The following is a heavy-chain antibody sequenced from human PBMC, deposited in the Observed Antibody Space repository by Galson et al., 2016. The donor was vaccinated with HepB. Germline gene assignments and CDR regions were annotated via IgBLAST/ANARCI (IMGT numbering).Heavy chain of an antibody. Sequence: SLRLSCAASGFTLSNYWMHWVRQAPGKGLVWVSRITSDGSSTTYAEFVEGRFTISRDNAKNTLYLQMNRLRPEDTSVYYCARDRGASTPLDPWGQGTLVTVSS. CDR1: GFTLSNYW. D-gene: IGHD2-2*01. CDR2: ITSDGSST. V-gene: IGHV3-74*01. J-gene: IGHJ5*02. CDR3: ARDRGASTPLDP.